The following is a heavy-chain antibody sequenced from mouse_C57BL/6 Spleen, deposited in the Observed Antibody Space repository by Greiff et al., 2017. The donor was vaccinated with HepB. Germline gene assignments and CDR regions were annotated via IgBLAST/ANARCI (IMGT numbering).Heavy chain of an antibody. D-gene: IGHD4-1*01. V-gene: IGHV5-17*01. J-gene: IGHJ2*01. Sequence: VQLKQSGGGLVKPGGSLKLSCAASGFTFSDYGMHWVRQAPEKGLEWVAYISSGSSTIYYADTVKGRFTISRDNAKNTLFLQMTSLRSEDTAMYYCATNWVLFDYWGQGTTLTVSS. CDR2: ISSGSSTI. CDR1: GFTFSDYG. CDR3: ATNWVLFDY.